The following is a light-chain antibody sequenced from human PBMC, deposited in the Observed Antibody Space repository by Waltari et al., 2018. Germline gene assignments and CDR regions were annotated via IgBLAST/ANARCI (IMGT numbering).Light chain of an antibody. Sequence: QSALTQPPPVSGSPGQSIPHSCSGPYSDVGAFYFVSWYQQHPGKAPHPIIHEVSNRPSGISNRFSASKSGNTASLTISGLQAEDEADYYCSSYTTSSAPGVFGTGTRVTVL. CDR3: SSYTTSSAPGV. CDR1: YSDVGAFYF. J-gene: IGLJ1*01. CDR2: EVS. V-gene: IGLV2-14*01.